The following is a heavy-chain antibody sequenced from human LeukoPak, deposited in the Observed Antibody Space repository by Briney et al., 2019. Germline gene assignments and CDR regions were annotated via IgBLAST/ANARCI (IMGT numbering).Heavy chain of an antibody. D-gene: IGHD1-26*01. CDR1: GFTFSSYA. J-gene: IGHJ6*02. CDR3: AKDREYSGSYRPGPTRYYYGMDV. V-gene: IGHV3-23*01. Sequence: PGGSLRLSRAASGFTFSSYAMSWVRQAPGKGLEWVSGISGTGGNTYYADSVKGRFTISRDNSKNTLYLQMNSLRAEDTAVFYCAKDREYSGSYRPGPTRYYYGMDVWGQGTTVTVSS. CDR2: ISGTGGNT.